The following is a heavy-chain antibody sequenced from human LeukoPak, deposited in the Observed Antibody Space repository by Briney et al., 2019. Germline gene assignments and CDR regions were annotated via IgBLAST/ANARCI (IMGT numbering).Heavy chain of an antibody. Sequence: GGSLRLSCAASGFTFSSYGMSWVRQAPGKGLEWVSAISGSGGSTYYADSVKGRFTISRDNSKNTLYLQMNSLRAEDTAVYYCARDYTYYYGSGSYWGDYWGQGTLVTVSS. J-gene: IGHJ4*02. D-gene: IGHD3-10*01. CDR1: GFTFSSYG. V-gene: IGHV3-23*01. CDR3: ARDYTYYYGSGSYWGDY. CDR2: ISGSGGST.